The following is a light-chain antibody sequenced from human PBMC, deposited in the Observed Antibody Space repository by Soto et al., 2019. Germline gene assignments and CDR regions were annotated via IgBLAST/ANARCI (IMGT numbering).Light chain of an antibody. J-gene: IGLJ2*01. CDR2: QNN. CDR3: QAWDSSTVV. Sequence: SYELTQPPSVSVSPGQTASITCSGDKLGDKYACWYQQKPGQSPVLVIYQNNKRPSGIPERFFGSNFGNTATLTISGTQAMDEADYYCQAWDSSTVVFGGGTKLTVL. CDR1: KLGDKY. V-gene: IGLV3-1*01.